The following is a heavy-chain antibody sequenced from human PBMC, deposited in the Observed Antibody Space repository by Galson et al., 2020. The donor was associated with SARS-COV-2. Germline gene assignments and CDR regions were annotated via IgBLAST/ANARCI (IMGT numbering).Heavy chain of an antibody. D-gene: IGHD5-12*01. CDR3: ARGHGYNLDYYYYGMDV. V-gene: IGHV1-69*06. Sequence: SVKVSCKASGGTFSSYAISWVRQAPGQGLAWMGGIIPIFGTANYAQKFQGRVTITADKSTSTAYMELSSLRSEDTAVYYCARGHGYNLDYYYYGMDVWGQGTTVTVSS. J-gene: IGHJ6*02. CDR1: GGTFSSYA. CDR2: IIPIFGTA.